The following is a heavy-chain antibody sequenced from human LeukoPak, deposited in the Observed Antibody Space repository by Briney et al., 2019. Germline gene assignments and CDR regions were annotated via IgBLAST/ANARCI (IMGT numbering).Heavy chain of an antibody. D-gene: IGHD6-13*01. J-gene: IGHJ4*02. V-gene: IGHV4-34*01. CDR1: GGSFSGYY. CDR2: INHSGST. CDR3: AGGIAAATLSFDY. Sequence: SETLSLTCAVYGGSFSGYYWSWIRQPPGKGLEWIGEINHSGSTNYNPSLKSRVTISVDTSKNQFSLKLSSVTAADTAVYYCAGGIAAATLSFDYWGQGTLVTVSS.